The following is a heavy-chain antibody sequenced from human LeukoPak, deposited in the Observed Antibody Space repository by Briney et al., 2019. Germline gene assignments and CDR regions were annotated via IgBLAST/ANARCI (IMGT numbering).Heavy chain of an antibody. D-gene: IGHD3-22*01. J-gene: IGHJ4*02. Sequence: SETLSLTCTVSGGSISSYYWSWIRQPAGKGLEWIGRIYTSGSTNYNPSLKSRVTMSVDTSKNQFSLKLSSVTAADTAVDYCARDVTYYYDSSGYPYYFDYWGQGTLVTVSS. V-gene: IGHV4-4*07. CDR1: GGSISSYY. CDR2: IYTSGST. CDR3: ARDVTYYYDSSGYPYYFDY.